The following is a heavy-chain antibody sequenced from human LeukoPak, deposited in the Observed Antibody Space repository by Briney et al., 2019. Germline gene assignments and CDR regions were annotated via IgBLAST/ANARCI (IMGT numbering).Heavy chain of an antibody. J-gene: IGHJ4*02. CDR1: GFTFSNYA. Sequence: TGGSLRLSCAASGFTFSNYAMRWVRQAPGKGLEWVSGISGSGDSTYYADSVKGRFTISRDNSKNTLYLQMNSLRAEDTAVYYCAKETYDSSGLPDYWGQGTLVTVSS. CDR3: AKETYDSSGLPDY. D-gene: IGHD3-22*01. V-gene: IGHV3-23*01. CDR2: ISGSGDST.